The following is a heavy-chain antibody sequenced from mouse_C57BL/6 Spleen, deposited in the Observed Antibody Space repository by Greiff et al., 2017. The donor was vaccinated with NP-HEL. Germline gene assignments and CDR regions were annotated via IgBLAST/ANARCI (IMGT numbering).Heavy chain of an antibody. CDR1: GYSITSGYY. CDR3: ARGDYSNWAY. J-gene: IGHJ3*01. Sequence: EVKLQESGPGLVKPSQSLSLTCSVTGYSITSGYYWNWIRQFPGNKLEWMGYISYDGSNNYNPSLKNRISITRDTSKNQFFLKLNSVTTEDTATYYCARGDYSNWAYWGQGTLVTVSA. CDR2: ISYDGSN. V-gene: IGHV3-6*01. D-gene: IGHD2-5*01.